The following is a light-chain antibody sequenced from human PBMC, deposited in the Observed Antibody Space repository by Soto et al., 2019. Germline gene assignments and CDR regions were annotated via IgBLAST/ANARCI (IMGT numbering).Light chain of an antibody. J-gene: IGLJ2*01. Sequence: SALTQPASVSGSPGQSITISCTGTSSDVGGSNYVSWYQQHPGKAPKHMIYDVHNRPSGISNRFSGSNSGNTASLSISGLQAEDEADYYCSSYRSGSTLVFGGGTKLTVL. CDR3: SSYRSGSTLV. CDR1: SSDVGGSNY. V-gene: IGLV2-14*01. CDR2: DVH.